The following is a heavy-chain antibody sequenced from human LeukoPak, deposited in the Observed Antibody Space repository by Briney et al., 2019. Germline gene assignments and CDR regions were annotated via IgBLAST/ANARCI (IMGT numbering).Heavy chain of an antibody. V-gene: IGHV1-18*01. Sequence: GASVKVSCKASGYPFYTYGISWVRQAPGQGLEWMGWISVYNGNTNYAQKLQGRLTLTTDTSTSSAYMELSRLRSDDTAVYYCARAGVGDILTGYLFDPWGQGTLVTVSS. CDR1: GYPFYTYG. J-gene: IGHJ5*02. CDR2: ISVYNGNT. D-gene: IGHD3-9*01. CDR3: ARAGVGDILTGYLFDP.